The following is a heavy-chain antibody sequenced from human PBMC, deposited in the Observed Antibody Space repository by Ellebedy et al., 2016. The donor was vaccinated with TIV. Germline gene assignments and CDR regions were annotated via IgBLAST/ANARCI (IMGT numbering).Heavy chain of an antibody. CDR1: GFIFSSFA. V-gene: IGHV3-23*01. Sequence: GESLKISCDASGFIFSSFAMSWVRQAPGKGLEWVSAIGGSGSRAYYADSVNGRFTISRDNPRSMMYLQMNSLRTEDTAVYYCARDLHFAFDYWGRGTLVTVSS. CDR2: IGGSGSRA. CDR3: ARDLHFAFDY. J-gene: IGHJ4*02.